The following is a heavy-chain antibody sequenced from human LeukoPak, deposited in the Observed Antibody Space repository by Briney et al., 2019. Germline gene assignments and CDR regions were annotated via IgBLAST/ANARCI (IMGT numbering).Heavy chain of an antibody. J-gene: IGHJ4*02. CDR3: ARALLVGQLACDY. CDR1: GYTFTSYD. Sequence: ASVKVSCKASGYTFTSYDINWVRQAPGQGLEWMGWMNPNSGNTGYAQKFQGRVTMTRNTSISTAYMELSSLRSEDTAVYYCARALLVGQLACDYWGQGTLVTVS. D-gene: IGHD6-13*01. CDR2: MNPNSGNT. V-gene: IGHV1-8*01.